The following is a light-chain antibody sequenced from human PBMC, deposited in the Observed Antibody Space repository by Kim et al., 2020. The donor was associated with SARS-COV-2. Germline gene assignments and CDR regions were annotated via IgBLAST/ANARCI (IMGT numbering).Light chain of an antibody. CDR1: SFRTNY. Sequence: LGPTLMITCQRNSFRTNYASWYQQKPGPAPVLVIYGYNNRPSGIPDLFSGSSSGNTASLTITGAQAEDEADYYCKSRDSSGNHYVFGTGTKVTVL. J-gene: IGLJ1*01. CDR2: GYN. V-gene: IGLV3-19*01. CDR3: KSRDSSGNHYV.